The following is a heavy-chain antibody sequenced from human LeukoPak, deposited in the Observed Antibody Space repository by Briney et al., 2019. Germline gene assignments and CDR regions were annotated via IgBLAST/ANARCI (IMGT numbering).Heavy chain of an antibody. D-gene: IGHD5-18*01. J-gene: IGHJ4*02. Sequence: SETLSLTCTVSGVSVSTGSYYWIWIRQPPGKGLEWIGYIYYSGSTKYNPSLKSRVTISVDTSKNQFSLKLSSVTAADTAVYYCAREIAGYSYGFRYYFDYWGQGTLVTVSS. V-gene: IGHV4-61*01. CDR2: IYYSGST. CDR3: AREIAGYSYGFRYYFDY. CDR1: GVSVSTGSYY.